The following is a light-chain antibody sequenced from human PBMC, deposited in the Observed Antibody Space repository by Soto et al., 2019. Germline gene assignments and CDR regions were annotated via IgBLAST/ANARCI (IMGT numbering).Light chain of an antibody. CDR3: QQYAGSPTWT. V-gene: IGKV3-20*01. CDR1: QSVSSSY. CDR2: GAS. Sequence: EIVLTQSPGTLSLSPGERATLSCRASQSVSSSYLAWYQQKPGQASRLLFYGASSRATGIPDRFSGSGSGTDFTLTISRLEPEDFAVYYCQQYAGSPTWTFGQGTKVDIK. J-gene: IGKJ1*01.